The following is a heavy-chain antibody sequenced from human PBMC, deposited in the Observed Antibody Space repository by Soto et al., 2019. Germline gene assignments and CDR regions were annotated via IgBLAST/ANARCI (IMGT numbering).Heavy chain of an antibody. CDR1: GFTFSSYG. V-gene: IGHV3-33*01. J-gene: IGHJ4*02. Sequence: QVQLVESGGGVVQPGRSLRLSCAASGFTFSSYGMHWVRQAPGKGLEWVAVIWYDGSNKYYADSVKGRFTISRDNSQNTLYLQMNRLRAEDTAVYYCARDPSYCSGGSCLAFDYWGQGTLVTVSS. CDR3: ARDPSYCSGGSCLAFDY. D-gene: IGHD2-15*01. CDR2: IWYDGSNK.